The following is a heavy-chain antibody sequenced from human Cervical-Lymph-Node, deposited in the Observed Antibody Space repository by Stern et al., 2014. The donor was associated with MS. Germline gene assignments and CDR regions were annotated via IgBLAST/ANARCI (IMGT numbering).Heavy chain of an antibody. Sequence: VQLGQSGAELIRPGESLKISCKGSGYKFSIYWIASVRQMPGKGLERMGIIYPGDTETRNSPSFQGQVTMSDDKSTSTAYLQWSSLNASDTAMYFCARQTTAWASDVWGQGTLVTVSS. J-gene: IGHJ4*02. CDR2: IYPGDTET. CDR1: GYKFSIYW. D-gene: IGHD1-14*01. V-gene: IGHV5-51*01. CDR3: ARQTTAWASDV.